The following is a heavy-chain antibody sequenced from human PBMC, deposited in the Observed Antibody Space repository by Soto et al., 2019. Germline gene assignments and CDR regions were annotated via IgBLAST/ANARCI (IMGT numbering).Heavy chain of an antibody. D-gene: IGHD3-9*01. J-gene: IGHJ5*02. CDR1: GFTFSSYA. CDR3: AKDVIDRVGRTEILTGSYNWFDP. CDR2: ISGSGGST. Sequence: EVQLLESGGGLVQPGGSLRLSCAASGFTFSSYAMSWVRQAPGKGLEWVSAISGSGGSTYYADSVKGRFTISRDNSKNTLYLQMNSLRAEDTAVYDCAKDVIDRVGRTEILTGSYNWFDPWGQGTLVTVSS. V-gene: IGHV3-23*01.